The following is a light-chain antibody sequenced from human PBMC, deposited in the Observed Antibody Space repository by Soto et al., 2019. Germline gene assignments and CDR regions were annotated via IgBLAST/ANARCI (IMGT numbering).Light chain of an antibody. CDR2: AAS. CDR1: QGISSY. CDR3: QKYDSAASLT. Sequence: DIQMTQSPSSQSASVGDRVTVTCRASQGISSYLAWYQQKPGKVPKLLIYAASTLQPGVPSRFSGSGSGTDFTLTISSLQPEDVATYYCQKYDSAASLTFGGGTKVEIK. J-gene: IGKJ4*01. V-gene: IGKV1-27*01.